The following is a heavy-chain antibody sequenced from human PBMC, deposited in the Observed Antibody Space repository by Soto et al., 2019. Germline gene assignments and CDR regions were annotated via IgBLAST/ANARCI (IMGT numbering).Heavy chain of an antibody. V-gene: IGHV1-18*01. J-gene: IGHJ4*02. D-gene: IGHD5-18*01. CDR2: ISAYNGNT. CDR3: ARDTLITAMVSEPFAY. Sequence: QVQLVQSGAEVKKPGASVKVSCKASGYTFTSYGIIWVRQAPRQGLEWMGWISAYNGNTNYAQKLQGRVTMTTDTSTSTAYMELRSLRSDDTAVYYCARDTLITAMVSEPFAYWGQGTLVTVSS. CDR1: GYTFTSYG.